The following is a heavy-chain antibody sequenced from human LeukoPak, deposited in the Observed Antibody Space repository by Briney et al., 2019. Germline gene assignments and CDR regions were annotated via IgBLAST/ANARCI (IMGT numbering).Heavy chain of an antibody. CDR3: ARAPPPNYYGSGSYYHDY. J-gene: IGHJ4*02. V-gene: IGHV1-2*02. CDR2: INPNSGGT. CDR1: GYTFTGYY. D-gene: IGHD3-10*01. Sequence: ASVKVSCKASGYTFTGYYMHWVRQAPGQGLEWMGLINPNSGGTNYAQKFQGRVTMTRDTSISTAYMELSRLRSDDTAVYYCARAPPPNYYGSGSYYHDYWGQGTLVTVSS.